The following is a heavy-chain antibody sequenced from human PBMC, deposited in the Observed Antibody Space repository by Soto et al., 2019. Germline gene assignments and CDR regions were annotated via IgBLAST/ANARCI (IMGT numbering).Heavy chain of an antibody. Sequence: GESLKISCAASGFTFSNAWMNWVRQAPGKGLEWVGRIKSKTDGGTTDYAAPVKGRFTISRDDSKNTLYLQMNSLKTEDTAVYYCTPEGGNTVVQLWLKSYYFDYWGQGTLVTVSS. CDR2: IKSKTDGGTT. J-gene: IGHJ4*02. V-gene: IGHV3-15*07. D-gene: IGHD5-18*01. CDR3: TPEGGNTVVQLWLKSYYFDY. CDR1: GFTFSNAW.